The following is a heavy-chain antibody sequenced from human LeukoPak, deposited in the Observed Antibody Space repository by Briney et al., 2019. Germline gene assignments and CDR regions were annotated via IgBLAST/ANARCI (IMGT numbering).Heavy chain of an antibody. CDR2: ISSSGGST. CDR3: AKIVVDPNYYYYGMDV. D-gene: IGHD3-22*01. J-gene: IGHJ6*02. Sequence: PGGSLRLSCAASGFTFSSYVMRWVRQAPGKGVEWVSIISSSGGSTSYADSVKGRFTISRDNSNNTLYLQMNSLRAGDTAIYYCAKIVVDPNYYYYGMDVWGQGTTVTVSS. V-gene: IGHV3-23*01. CDR1: GFTFSSYV.